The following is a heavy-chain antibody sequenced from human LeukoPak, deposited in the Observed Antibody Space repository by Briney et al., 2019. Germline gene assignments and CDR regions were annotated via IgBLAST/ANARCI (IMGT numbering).Heavy chain of an antibody. D-gene: IGHD3-22*01. Sequence: ASVKVSCKASGYTFTSYYIHWVRQAPGQGLEWMGIINPSGGSTIYAQKFQGRVTMTRDMSTSTAYMELSSLRSEDTAVYYCARDRLPDYYDRTAFDIWGQGTMVTVSS. V-gene: IGHV1-46*01. CDR1: GYTFTSYY. J-gene: IGHJ3*02. CDR2: INPSGGST. CDR3: ARDRLPDYYDRTAFDI.